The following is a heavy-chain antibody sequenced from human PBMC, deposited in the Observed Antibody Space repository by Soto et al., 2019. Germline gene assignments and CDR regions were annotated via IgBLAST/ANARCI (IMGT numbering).Heavy chain of an antibody. D-gene: IGHD2-2*02. CDR2: IWPTDSET. J-gene: IGHJ6*02. CDR3: ARHSLIVSPLYVMDV. V-gene: IGHV5-51*01. CDR1: GYTFTNYW. Sequence: GESLKISCKGSGYTFTNYWIGWVRQMPGEGLEWMGVIWPTDSETRYSPSFQGHVTISADKSITTAYLQWNSLRASDTASYYCARHSLIVSPLYVMDVWGQGTTVTVSS.